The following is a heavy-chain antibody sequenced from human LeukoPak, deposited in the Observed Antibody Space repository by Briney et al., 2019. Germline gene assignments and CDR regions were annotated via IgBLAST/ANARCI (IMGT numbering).Heavy chain of an antibody. V-gene: IGHV1-69*04. CDR2: IIPILGIA. CDR3: ARDLSGQGSGYGRLQDYYYYGMDV. J-gene: IGHJ6*02. CDR1: GGTFSSYA. D-gene: IGHD5-12*01. Sequence: SVKVSCKASGGTFSSYAISWVRQAPGQGLEWMGRIIPILGIANYAQKFQGRVTITADKSTSTAYMELSSLRSEDTAVYYCARDLSGQGSGYGRLQDYYYYGMDVWGQGTTVTVSS.